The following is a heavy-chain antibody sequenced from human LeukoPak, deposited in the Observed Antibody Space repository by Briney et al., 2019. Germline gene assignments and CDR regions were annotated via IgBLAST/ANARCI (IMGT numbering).Heavy chain of an antibody. CDR2: IYYSGST. V-gene: IGHV4-39*01. CDR3: ARHPDVRYFLRFDS. CDR1: GGSISSSSYY. J-gene: IGHJ5*01. Sequence: PSETLSLTCTVSGGSISSSSYYWGWIRQPPGKGLEWIGSIYYSGSTYYNPSLKSRVTISVDTSKNQFSLKLSSVTAADTAVYYCARHPDVRYFLRFDSWGQGTLVTVSS. D-gene: IGHD3-9*01.